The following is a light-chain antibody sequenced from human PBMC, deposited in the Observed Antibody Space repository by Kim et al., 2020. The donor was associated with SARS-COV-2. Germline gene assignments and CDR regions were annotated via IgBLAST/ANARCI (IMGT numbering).Light chain of an antibody. V-gene: IGKV3D-15*01. CDR1: QSVSGK. J-gene: IGKJ4*01. CDR2: GAS. Sequence: EIVMTQSPATLSVSPGERATLSCRASQSVSGKIAWYQQKPGQAPRLLIYGASTRATGIPGRFSGSGSGTEFTLTISSLQSEDFAVYYCQQHDNRPPTFGGGTKVDIK. CDR3: QQHDNRPPT.